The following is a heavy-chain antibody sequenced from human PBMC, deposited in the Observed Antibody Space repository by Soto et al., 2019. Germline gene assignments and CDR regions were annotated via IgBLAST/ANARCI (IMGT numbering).Heavy chain of an antibody. J-gene: IGHJ4*02. CDR3: ARDPPRYYDSSGYSGDY. Sequence: QVQLQESGPGLVKPSQTLSLTCTVSGGSISSGDYYWSWIRQPPGKGLEWIGYIYYSGSTYYNPSLQSRVTISVDTSQNQFSLKLSSVTAADTAVYYCARDPPRYYDSSGYSGDYWGQGTLVTVSS. CDR1: GGSISSGDYY. V-gene: IGHV4-30-4*01. CDR2: IYYSGST. D-gene: IGHD3-22*01.